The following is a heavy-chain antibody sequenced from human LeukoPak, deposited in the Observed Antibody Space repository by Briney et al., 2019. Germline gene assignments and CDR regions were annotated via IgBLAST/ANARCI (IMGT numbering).Heavy chain of an antibody. V-gene: IGHV3-23*01. CDR3: AKAGVRIAAAGPLVDY. D-gene: IGHD6-13*01. CDR1: GFSFGSEA. CDR2: ISPAGGTT. J-gene: IGHJ4*02. Sequence: GGSLRLSCTVSGFSFGSEAMSWVRQAPGRGLEWVSSISPAGGTTYYADSVKGRFTISRDNSKNTLYLQMNSLRAEDTAVYYCAKAGVRIAAAGPLVDYWGQGTLVTVSS.